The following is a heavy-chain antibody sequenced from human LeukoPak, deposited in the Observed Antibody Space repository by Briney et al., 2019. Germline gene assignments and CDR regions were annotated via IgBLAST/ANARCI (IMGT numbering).Heavy chain of an antibody. CDR1: GGSISSGDYY. CDR2: IYYSGST. Sequence: SETLSLTCTVSGGSISSGDYYWSWIRQPPGKGLEWIGYIYYSGSTYYNPSLKSRVTISVDTSKNQFSLKLSSVTAADTAVYYCVRGIAAAGTLGELDYWGQGTLVTVSS. D-gene: IGHD6-13*01. J-gene: IGHJ4*02. V-gene: IGHV4-30-4*08. CDR3: VRGIAAAGTLGELDY.